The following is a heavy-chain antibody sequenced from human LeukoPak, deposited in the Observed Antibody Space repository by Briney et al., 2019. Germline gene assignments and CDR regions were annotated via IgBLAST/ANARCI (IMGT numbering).Heavy chain of an antibody. CDR1: GYTFTSYD. J-gene: IGHJ4*02. CDR2: MNPNSGNT. V-gene: IGHV1-8*01. CDR3: ARGYYYYDSSGYYYVFDY. D-gene: IGHD3-22*01. Sequence: ASVTVSFKAFGYTFTSYDINWVRQATGQGLEWMGWMNPNSGNTGYAQKFQGRVTMTRNTSINTAYMELSSLRSEDTAVYYCARGYYYYDSSGYYYVFDYWGQGTLVTVSS.